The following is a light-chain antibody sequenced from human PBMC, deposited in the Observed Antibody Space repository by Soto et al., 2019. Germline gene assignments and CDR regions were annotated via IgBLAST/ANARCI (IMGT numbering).Light chain of an antibody. J-gene: IGKJ1*01. Sequence: EIVMTQSPATLSVSPGERATLSCTASQSVTTNLAWYQQKPGQAPRLLIYGASTSATGIPARFGGSGSGTEFTLTISSRQSEDFAVYYCQQYDFWPRTFGQGTNVEIK. V-gene: IGKV3-15*01. CDR3: QQYDFWPRT. CDR1: QSVTTN. CDR2: GAS.